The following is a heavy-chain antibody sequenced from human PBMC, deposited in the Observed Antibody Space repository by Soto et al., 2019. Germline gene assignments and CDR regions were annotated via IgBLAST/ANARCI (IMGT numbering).Heavy chain of an antibody. CDR3: AREYDLLNWLAP. Sequence: GGSLRLSCAASGFTFSISSMNWVRQAPGKGLEWVSSISGTSDYISYADSVKGRFTISRDNAKNSLYLQMNSLRAEDTAVYYCAREYDLLNWLAPWGQGTLVTVSS. D-gene: IGHD3-3*01. V-gene: IGHV3-21*01. CDR1: GFTFSISS. J-gene: IGHJ5*02. CDR2: ISGTSDYI.